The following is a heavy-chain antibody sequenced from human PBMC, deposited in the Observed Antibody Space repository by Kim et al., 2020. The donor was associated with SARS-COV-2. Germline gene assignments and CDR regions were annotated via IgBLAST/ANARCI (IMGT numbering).Heavy chain of an antibody. V-gene: IGHV3-23*01. D-gene: IGHD3-10*01. CDR3: AKVLARGSPYFDY. CDR1: GFTVSSYA. Sequence: GGSLRLSCVASGFTVSSYAMNWVRQAPGKGLEWVSVVGIGGSTYYVDSVKGRFTISRDKSKNTLYLQMNSLRGEDTAVYYCAKVLARGSPYFDYWGQGTLVTVSS. J-gene: IGHJ4*02. CDR2: VGIGGST.